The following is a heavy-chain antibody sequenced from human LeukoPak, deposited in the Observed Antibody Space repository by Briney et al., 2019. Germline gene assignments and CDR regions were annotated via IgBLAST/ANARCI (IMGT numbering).Heavy chain of an antibody. CDR2: MSAYNGNT. CDR3: ARDGDPVVTPLPFDY. J-gene: IGHJ4*02. V-gene: IGHV1-18*01. Sequence: ASVKVSCKASGYTFTSYGISWVRQAPGQGLEWMGWMSAYNGNTNYAQKLQGRVTMTTDTSTSTAYMELRSLRSDDTAVYYCARDGDPVVTPLPFDYWGQGTLVTVSS. D-gene: IGHD4-23*01. CDR1: GYTFTSYG.